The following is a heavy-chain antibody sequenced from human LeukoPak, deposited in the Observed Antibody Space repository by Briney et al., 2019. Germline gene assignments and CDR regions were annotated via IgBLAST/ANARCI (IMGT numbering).Heavy chain of an antibody. J-gene: IGHJ5*02. CDR1: GFTFSSYS. Sequence: GGSLRLSCAASGFTFSSYSMNWVRQAPGKGLEWVSSISSSSSYIYYADSVKGRFTISRDNAKNSLYLQMNSLRAGDTAVYYCAREGCSSTSCYRWFDPWGQGTLVTVSS. CDR2: ISSSSSYI. D-gene: IGHD2-2*01. CDR3: AREGCSSTSCYRWFDP. V-gene: IGHV3-21*01.